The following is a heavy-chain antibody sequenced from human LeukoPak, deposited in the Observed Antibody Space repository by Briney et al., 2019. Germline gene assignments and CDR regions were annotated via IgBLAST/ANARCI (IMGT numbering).Heavy chain of an antibody. D-gene: IGHD2-2*01. V-gene: IGHV1-8*01. CDR2: MNPNSGNT. CDR3: ARGGNIVVVPAAMTGGYYYYGMDV. CDR1: GYTFTSYD. J-gene: IGHJ6*02. Sequence: ASVKVSCKVSGYTFTSYDINWVRQATGQGLEWMGWMNPNSGNTGYAQKFQGRVTMTRNTSISTAYMELSSLRSEDTAVYYCARGGNIVVVPAAMTGGYYYYGMDVWGQGTTVTVSS.